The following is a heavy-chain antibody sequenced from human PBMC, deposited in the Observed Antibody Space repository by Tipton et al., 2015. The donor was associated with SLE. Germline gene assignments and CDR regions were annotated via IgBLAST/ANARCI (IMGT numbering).Heavy chain of an antibody. Sequence: TLSLTCTVSGGSISSYYWSWIRQPPGKGLEWIGYIYYSGSTNYNPSLKSRVTISVDTSKNQFSLKLSSVTAVDTAVYYCARRYIKQWLAGAFDIWGQGTMVTVSS. V-gene: IGHV4-59*01. D-gene: IGHD6-19*01. J-gene: IGHJ3*02. CDR2: IYYSGST. CDR3: ARRYIKQWLAGAFDI. CDR1: GGSISSYY.